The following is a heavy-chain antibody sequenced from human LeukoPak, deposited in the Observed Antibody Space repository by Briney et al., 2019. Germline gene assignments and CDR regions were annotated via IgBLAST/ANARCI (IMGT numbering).Heavy chain of an antibody. V-gene: IGHV1-24*01. CDR1: GYTLIDLS. CDR2: FDLDRRET. Sequence: GASVRVSCKDSGYTLIDLSIHWVRQAPGKGLEWMGGFDLDRRETVYAQNFQGRLTLTQDTSTDTAYMELTSLRSEDTAVIFCATRLHFSDTDDSWGQGTLVTVSS. J-gene: IGHJ1*01. D-gene: IGHD5/OR15-5a*01. CDR3: ATRLHFSDTDDS.